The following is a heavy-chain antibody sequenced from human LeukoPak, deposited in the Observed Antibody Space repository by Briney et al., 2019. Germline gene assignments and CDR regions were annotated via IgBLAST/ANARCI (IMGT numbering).Heavy chain of an antibody. D-gene: IGHD6-19*01. J-gene: IGHJ4*02. V-gene: IGHV3-9*01. Sequence: GGSLRLSCAASGFTFDDYAMHWVRQAPGKGLEWVSGISWNSGSIGYADSVKGRFTISRDNAKNSLYLQMNSLRSDDTAVYYCARERSQLWLPRGYFDYWGQGTLVTVSS. CDR1: GFTFDDYA. CDR2: ISWNSGSI. CDR3: ARERSQLWLPRGYFDY.